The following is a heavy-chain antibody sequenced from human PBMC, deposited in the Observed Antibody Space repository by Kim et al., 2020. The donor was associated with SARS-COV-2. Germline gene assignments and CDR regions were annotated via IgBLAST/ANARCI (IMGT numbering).Heavy chain of an antibody. J-gene: IGHJ6*02. D-gene: IGHD3-10*01. Sequence: ASVKVSCKASGYTFTSYAMHWVRQAPGQRLEWMGWINAGNGNTKYSQKFQGRVTITRDTSASTAYMELSSLRSEDTAVYYCARDGTTEWFGGYGMDVWGQGTTVTVSS. CDR3: ARDGTTEWFGGYGMDV. CDR2: INAGNGNT. CDR1: GYTFTSYA. V-gene: IGHV1-3*01.